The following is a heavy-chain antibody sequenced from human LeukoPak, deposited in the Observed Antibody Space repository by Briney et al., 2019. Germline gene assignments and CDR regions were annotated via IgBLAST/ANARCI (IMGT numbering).Heavy chain of an antibody. D-gene: IGHD3-10*01. CDR1: GVSISSSNSY. CDR3: ARRAYYGSGSYYNSRALQYYFDY. J-gene: IGHJ4*02. CDR2: INHSGST. V-gene: IGHV4-39*07. Sequence: SETLSLTCTVSGVSISSSNSYWGWIRQPPGMGLEWIGEINHSGSTNYNPSLKSRVTISVGTSKTQFSLKLSSVTAADTAVYYCARRAYYGSGSYYNSRALQYYFDYWGQGTLVTVSS.